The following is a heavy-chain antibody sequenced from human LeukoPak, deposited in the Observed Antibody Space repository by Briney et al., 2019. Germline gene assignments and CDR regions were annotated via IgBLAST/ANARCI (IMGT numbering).Heavy chain of an antibody. D-gene: IGHD3-10*01. J-gene: IGHJ6*03. V-gene: IGHV3-30*02. CDR1: GFTFSSYG. Sequence: GGSLRLSCAASGFTFSSYGMHWVRQAPGKGLEWVAFIRYGGSNKYYADSVKGRFTISRDNSKNTLYLQMNSLRAEDTAVYYCAKDAITMVRGVTSFDYYYYMDVWGKGTTVTISS. CDR2: IRYGGSNK. CDR3: AKDAITMVRGVTSFDYYYYMDV.